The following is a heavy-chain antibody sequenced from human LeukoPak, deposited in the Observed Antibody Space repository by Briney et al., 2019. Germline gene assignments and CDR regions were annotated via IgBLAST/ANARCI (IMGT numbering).Heavy chain of an antibody. V-gene: IGHV1-8*01. J-gene: IGHJ4*02. CDR1: GYTFTSYE. CDR2: MNPNSGNT. Sequence: ASVKVSCKASGYTFTSYEINWVRQATGQGLEWMGWMNPNSGNTGYAQKFQGRVTMTRNTSISTAYMELRSLRSDDTAVYYCARYSSSWYILIDYWGQGTLVTVSS. CDR3: ARYSSSWYILIDY. D-gene: IGHD6-13*01.